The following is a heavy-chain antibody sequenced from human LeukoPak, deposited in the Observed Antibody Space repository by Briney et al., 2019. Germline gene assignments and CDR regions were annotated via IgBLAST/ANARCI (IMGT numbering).Heavy chain of an antibody. CDR2: IIPIFGTA. V-gene: IGHV1-69*13. CDR1: GYTFSSYA. Sequence: ASVKVSCKASGYTFSSYAISWVRQAPGQGLEWMGGIIPIFGTANYAQKFQGRVTITADESTSTAYMELSSLRSEDTAVYYCARDGREQWLVPGYYYGMDVWGQGTTVTVSS. CDR3: ARDGREQWLVPGYYYGMDV. J-gene: IGHJ6*02. D-gene: IGHD6-19*01.